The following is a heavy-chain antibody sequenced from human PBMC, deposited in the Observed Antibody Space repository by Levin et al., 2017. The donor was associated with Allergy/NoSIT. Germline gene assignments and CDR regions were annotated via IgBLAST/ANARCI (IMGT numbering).Heavy chain of an antibody. D-gene: IGHD3-3*01. CDR1: GYSISSGYY. V-gene: IGHV4-38-2*01. CDR2: IYHSGST. J-gene: IGHJ6*02. Sequence: PSETLSLTCAVSGYSISSGYYWGWIRQPPGKWLEWIGSIYHSGSTYYNPSLKSRVTISVDTSKNQFSLKLSSVTAADTAVYYCARDDTYYDFWSNSYYYAMDVWGQGTTVTVSS. CDR3: ARDDTYYDFWSNSYYYAMDV.